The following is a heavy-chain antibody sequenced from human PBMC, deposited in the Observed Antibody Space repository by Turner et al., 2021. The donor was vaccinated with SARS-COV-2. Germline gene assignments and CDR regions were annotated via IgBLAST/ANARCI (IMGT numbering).Heavy chain of an antibody. Sequence: QVQLQESGPGLVKPSETLSLTCTVSGGSISSSSYFWGWIRQPPTKELECIGSIYYSGTTYYNPSLKSRVSLSIDPSKNQFSLNLTSVTAADTALFYCARQAAGQGLDYWGRGILVTVSS. V-gene: IGHV4-39*01. CDR3: ARQAAGQGLDY. CDR2: IYYSGTT. CDR1: GGSISSSSYF. J-gene: IGHJ4*02. D-gene: IGHD3-10*01.